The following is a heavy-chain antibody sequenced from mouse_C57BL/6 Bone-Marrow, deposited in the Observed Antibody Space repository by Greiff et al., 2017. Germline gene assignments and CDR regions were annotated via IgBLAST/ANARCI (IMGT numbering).Heavy chain of an antibody. Sequence: EVMLVESGGGLVKPGGSLKLSCAASGFTFSSYAMSWVRQTPEKRLEWVATISDGGSYTYYPDNVKGRFTISRDNAKNNLYLQMSHLKSEDTAMDYCARSGANWAFDYWGQGTTLTVSS. D-gene: IGHD4-1*01. CDR3: ARSGANWAFDY. V-gene: IGHV5-4*03. J-gene: IGHJ2*01. CDR2: ISDGGSYT. CDR1: GFTFSSYA.